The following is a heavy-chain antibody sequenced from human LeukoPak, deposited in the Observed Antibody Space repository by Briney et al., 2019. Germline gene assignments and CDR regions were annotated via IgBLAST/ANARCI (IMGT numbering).Heavy chain of an antibody. J-gene: IGHJ3*02. CDR2: IWDDGSNK. CDR3: ARDGRDAFDI. CDR1: GFTFSSYG. Sequence: GRSLRLSCAASGFTFSSYGMHWVGQAPGKGVEGGAVIWDDGSNKYYADSVKGRFTISRDNSKNTLYLQMNSLRAEDTAVYYCARDGRDAFDIWGQGTMVTVSS. V-gene: IGHV3-33*01.